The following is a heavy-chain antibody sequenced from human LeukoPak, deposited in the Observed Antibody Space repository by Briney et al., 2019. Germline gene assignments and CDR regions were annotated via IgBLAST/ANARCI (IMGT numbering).Heavy chain of an antibody. CDR2: IYHSGST. CDR3: AGDAPNCSSTSCYENWFDP. J-gene: IGHJ5*02. CDR1: GGSISSSNW. D-gene: IGHD2-2*01. Sequence: SGTLSLTCAVSGGSISSSNWWSWVRQPPGKGLEWIGEIYHSGSTNYNPSLKSRVTISVDKSKNQFSLKLSSVTAADTAVYYCAGDAPNCSSTSCYENWFDPWGQGTLVTVSS. V-gene: IGHV4-4*02.